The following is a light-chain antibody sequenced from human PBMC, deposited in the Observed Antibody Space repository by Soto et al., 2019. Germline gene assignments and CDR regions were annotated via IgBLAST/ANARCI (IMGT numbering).Light chain of an antibody. CDR3: HQYGSSPFT. CDR1: QSVSANY. J-gene: IGKJ3*01. CDR2: GAS. Sequence: EVVLTQSPATLSLSPGERATLSCRANQSVSANYLAWYQQKPGQAPRLLIYGASSRATGIPDRFRGSGSGTDFTLTISRLEPEDFAVFYCHQYGSSPFTFGPGTKGDI. V-gene: IGKV3-20*01.